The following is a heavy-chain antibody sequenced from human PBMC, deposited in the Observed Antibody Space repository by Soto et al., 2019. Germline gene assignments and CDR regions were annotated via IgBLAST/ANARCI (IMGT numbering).Heavy chain of an antibody. J-gene: IGHJ5*02. V-gene: IGHV4-61*01. CDR2: IYYSGTT. CDR1: GGPLSIGSYY. CDR3: SSAASPYFDFLSAFHP. D-gene: IGHD3-9*01. Sequence: SETLSLTCTVSGGPLSIGSYYWSWIRQSPGQGLEWIGYIYYSGTTKYNPSLKSRVSISVDTSKNQFSLRLTSLSAADTAVYYCSSAASPYFDFLSAFHPWGQGTLVTVSS.